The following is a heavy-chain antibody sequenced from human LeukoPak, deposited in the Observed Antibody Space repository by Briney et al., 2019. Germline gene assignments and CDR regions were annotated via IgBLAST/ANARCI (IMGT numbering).Heavy chain of an antibody. V-gene: IGHV4-38-2*02. CDR3: ARDGLRGCHDY. CDR2: IYYRRTT. D-gene: IGHD2-15*01. J-gene: IGHJ4*02. Sequence: KPSETLSLTCTVSGYSISSGYDWGWIRQPPGKGLEWIGSIYYRRTTYYNPSLKSRVTISINTSENQFSLRLSSMTAADTAVYYCARDGLRGCHDYWGQGTLVTVSS. CDR1: GYSISSGYD.